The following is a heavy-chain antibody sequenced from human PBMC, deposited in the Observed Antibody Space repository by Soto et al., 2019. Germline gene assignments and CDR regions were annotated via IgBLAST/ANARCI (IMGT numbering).Heavy chain of an antibody. V-gene: IGHV1-8*01. D-gene: IGHD1-1*01. CDR1: GYTFTSYD. CDR3: ARRAETNGWNGFGADKYYFDF. CDR2: MNPSTGKS. Sequence: ASVKVSCKTSGYTFTSYDIYWVRQATGQGLEWMGWMNPSTGKSRYAQKFLDRVTMTSDTSISTAQMELSSLRYEDTAVYYCARRAETNGWNGFGADKYYFDFWGQGTLVTVSS. J-gene: IGHJ4*02.